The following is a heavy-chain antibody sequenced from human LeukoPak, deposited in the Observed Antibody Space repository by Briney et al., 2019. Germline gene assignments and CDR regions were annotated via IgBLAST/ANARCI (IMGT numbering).Heavy chain of an antibody. Sequence: GGSLRLSCAASGFTFSSYGMSWVRQAPGKGLEWVSAISGSGGSTYYADSVKGRFTISRDNSKNTLYLQMNSLRAEDTAVYYCAKVAWEYYYDSSGYYYFDYWGQGTLVTVSS. J-gene: IGHJ4*02. CDR1: GFTFSSYG. D-gene: IGHD3-22*01. CDR3: AKVAWEYYYDSSGYYYFDY. CDR2: ISGSGGST. V-gene: IGHV3-23*01.